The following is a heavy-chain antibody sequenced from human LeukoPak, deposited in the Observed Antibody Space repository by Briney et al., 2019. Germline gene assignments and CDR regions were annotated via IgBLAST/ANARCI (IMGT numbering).Heavy chain of an antibody. V-gene: IGHV4-59*08. CDR3: ARSLGCSGGSCYSPNWFDP. CDR2: IYYSGST. D-gene: IGHD2-15*01. J-gene: IGHJ5*02. Sequence: SETLSLTCTVSGGSISSYYWSWIRQPPGKGLEWIGYIYYSGSTNYNPSLKSRVTISVDTSKNQFSLKLSSVTAADTAVYYCARSLGCSGGSCYSPNWFDPWGQGTLVTVSS. CDR1: GGSISSYY.